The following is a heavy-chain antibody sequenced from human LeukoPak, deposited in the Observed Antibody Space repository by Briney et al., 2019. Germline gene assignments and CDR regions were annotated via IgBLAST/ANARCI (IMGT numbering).Heavy chain of an antibody. V-gene: IGHV3-74*01. D-gene: IGHD2-21*01. CDR1: GFSFSRHW. CDR3: ASFGISWTSAY. J-gene: IGHJ4*02. CDR2: ISDGGSYR. Sequence: GGSLRLFCEASGFSFSRHWMHWIRQPPGKGLVWVARISDGGSYRSHVGSVEGRFTISRDNVRNILYLHMNDLRGEDTAVYYCASFGISWTSAYWGQGTLVTVSS.